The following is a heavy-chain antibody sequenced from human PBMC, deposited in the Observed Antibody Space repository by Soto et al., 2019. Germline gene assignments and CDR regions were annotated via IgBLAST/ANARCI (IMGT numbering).Heavy chain of an antibody. D-gene: IGHD3-10*01. CDR1: GFTFSSYG. Sequence: VQLVESGGGVVQPGRSLRLSCAASGFTFSSYGMHWVRQAPGKGLEWVSAISGSGGSTYYADSVKGRFTISRDNSKNTLYLQMNSLRAEDTAVYYCAKGGITMVRGVKDYFDYWGQGTLVTVSS. CDR3: AKGGITMVRGVKDYFDY. J-gene: IGHJ4*02. V-gene: IGHV3-23*04. CDR2: ISGSGGST.